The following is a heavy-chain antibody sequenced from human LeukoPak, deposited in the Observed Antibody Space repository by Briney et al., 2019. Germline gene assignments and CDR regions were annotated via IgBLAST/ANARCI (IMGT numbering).Heavy chain of an antibody. CDR2: ISAYNGNT. D-gene: IGHD1-26*01. V-gene: IGHV1-18*01. J-gene: IGHJ4*02. CDR3: ARSEIIVGATLGGFDY. Sequence: ASVKVSCKASGYTFTSYGISWVRQAPGQGLEWMGWISAYNGNTNYAQKLQGRVTMTTDTSTSTAYMELRSLRFDDTAVYYCARSEIIVGATLGGFDYWGQGTLVTVSS. CDR1: GYTFTSYG.